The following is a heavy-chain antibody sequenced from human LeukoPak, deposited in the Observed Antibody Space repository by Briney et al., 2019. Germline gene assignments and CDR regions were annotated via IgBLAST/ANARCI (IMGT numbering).Heavy chain of an antibody. CDR1: GFTFSSYA. V-gene: IGHV3-30*01. CDR2: ISYDGSNK. CDR3: ARDRSQRAYSYGPDGE. D-gene: IGHD5-18*01. Sequence: GGSLRLSCAASGFTFSSYAIHWVRQAPGKGLEWVAVISYDGSNKYYADSVKGRFTISRDNSKNTLYLQINNLRGEDTAVYYCARDRSQRAYSYGPDGEWGQGTLVTVSS. J-gene: IGHJ4*02.